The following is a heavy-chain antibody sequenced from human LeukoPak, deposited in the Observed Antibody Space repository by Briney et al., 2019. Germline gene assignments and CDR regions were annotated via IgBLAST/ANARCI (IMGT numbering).Heavy chain of an antibody. Sequence: ASVKVSCKASGYTFTSYDINWVRQATGQGLEWMGWMNPNSGNTGYAQKFQGRVTMTRNTSISTAYMELSSLRPEDTAVYYCAREFKAAYYYYYYMDVWGKGTTVTVSS. V-gene: IGHV1-8*01. CDR1: GYTFTSYD. CDR3: AREFKAAYYYYYYMDV. J-gene: IGHJ6*03. D-gene: IGHD3-10*01. CDR2: MNPNSGNT.